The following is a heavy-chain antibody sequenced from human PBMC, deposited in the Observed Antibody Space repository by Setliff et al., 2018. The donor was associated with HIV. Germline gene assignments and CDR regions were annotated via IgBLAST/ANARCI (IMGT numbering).Heavy chain of an antibody. V-gene: IGHV1-18*01. CDR3: ARIPNHSSGFDY. Sequence: ASVKVSCKASGYTFTSYGISWVRQAPGQGLEWMGWITPFNGNTNYAPKFQGRVTITADESTTTAYMELSSLRSEDTAVYYCARIPNHSSGFDYWGQGTPVTVSS. D-gene: IGHD3-22*01. CDR2: ITPFNGNT. J-gene: IGHJ4*02. CDR1: GYTFTSYG.